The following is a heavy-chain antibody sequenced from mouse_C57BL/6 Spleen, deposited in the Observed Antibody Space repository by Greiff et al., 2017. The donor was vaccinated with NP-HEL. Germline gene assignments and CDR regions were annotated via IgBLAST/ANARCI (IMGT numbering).Heavy chain of an antibody. J-gene: IGHJ4*01. CDR1: GYTFTSYW. V-gene: IGHV1-69*01. CDR3: ARPYDYDECYAMGG. CDR2: IDPSDSYT. Sequence: VQLQQPGAELVMPGASVKLSCKASGYTFTSYWMHWVKQRPGQGLEWIGEIDPSDSYTNYNQKFKGKATLTVDTSSSTAYMQLSSLTSEDSAVYYCARPYDYDECYAMGGWGKGASVTAAS. D-gene: IGHD2-4*01.